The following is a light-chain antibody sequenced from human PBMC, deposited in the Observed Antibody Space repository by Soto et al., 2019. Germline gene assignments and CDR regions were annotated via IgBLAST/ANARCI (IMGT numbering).Light chain of an antibody. Sequence: QSVLTQPRSVSGSPGQSVTISCTGTSSDVGGYNYVSWYQQHPGKAPKLIIYDVSKRPSGVPDRFSGSKSGNTASLTISGLQAEYEADYYCCASAGTYPSVFGGGTKLTVL. CDR3: CASAGTYPSV. CDR1: SSDVGGYNY. CDR2: DVS. J-gene: IGLJ3*02. V-gene: IGLV2-11*01.